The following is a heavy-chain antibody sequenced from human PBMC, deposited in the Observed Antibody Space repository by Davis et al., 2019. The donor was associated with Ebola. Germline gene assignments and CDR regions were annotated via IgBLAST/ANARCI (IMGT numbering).Heavy chain of an antibody. V-gene: IGHV4-34*01. CDR3: ARGESRYDSSGYYYY. J-gene: IGHJ4*02. D-gene: IGHD3-22*01. CDR2: INHSGST. CDR1: GGSFSGYY. Sequence: PSETLSLTCAVYGGSFSGYYWSWIRQPPGKGLEWIGEINHSGSTNYNPSLKSRVTISVDTSKNQFSLKLSSVTAADTAVYYCARGESRYDSSGYYYYWGQGTLVTVSS.